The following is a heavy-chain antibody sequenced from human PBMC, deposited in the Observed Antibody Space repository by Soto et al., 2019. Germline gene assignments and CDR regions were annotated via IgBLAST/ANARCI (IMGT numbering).Heavy chain of an antibody. CDR3: AREYGTTVTAFDS. CDR2: IHNSGST. V-gene: IGHV4-59*11. CDR1: GGSISTHY. J-gene: IGHJ4*02. D-gene: IGHD4-17*01. Sequence: PSETLSLTCTVSGGSISTHYWSWIRQPPGKGLEWIAYIHNSGSTNYSPSLKSRVTISVDTSKNQFSLKLSSVTAADTAVYYCAREYGTTVTAFDSWGQGTLVTVSS.